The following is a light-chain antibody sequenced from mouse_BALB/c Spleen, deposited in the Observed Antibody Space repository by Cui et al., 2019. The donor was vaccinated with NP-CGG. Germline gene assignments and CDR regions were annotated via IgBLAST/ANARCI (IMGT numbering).Light chain of an antibody. Sequence: QAVVTQESALTTAPGESVTLTCSSSSGAVTSNNFANWVQEKPDHLFTGLIGGTNNRAPGVPARFSGSLIGDKAALTITGAQTEDEAIYFCALWYSNHWVFGGGTKLTVL. J-gene: IGLJ1*01. CDR2: GTN. V-gene: IGLV1*01. CDR3: ALWYSNHWV. CDR1: SGAVTSNNF.